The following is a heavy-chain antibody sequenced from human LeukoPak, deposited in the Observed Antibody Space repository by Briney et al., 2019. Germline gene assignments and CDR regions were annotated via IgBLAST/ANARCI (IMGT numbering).Heavy chain of an antibody. V-gene: IGHV3-7*01. CDR3: ARQSRDGYNLRFDP. J-gene: IGHJ5*02. CDR1: GFTFSSYW. CDR2: IKQDGSEE. Sequence: GGSLRLSCAASGFTFSSYWMSWVRQAPGKGLEWVANIKQDGSEEYYVDSVKGRFTISRDNAKNSLYLQMNSLRAEDTAVYYCARQSRDGYNLRFDPWGQGTLDTVSS. D-gene: IGHD5-24*01.